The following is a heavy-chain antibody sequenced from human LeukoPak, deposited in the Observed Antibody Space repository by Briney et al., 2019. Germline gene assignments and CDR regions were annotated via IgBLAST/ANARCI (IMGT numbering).Heavy chain of an antibody. CDR1: GFTFSSYA. Sequence: PGGSLRLSCAASGFTFSSYAMSWVRQAPGKGLEWVSGISDSGGSTYYADSVKGRFTISRDNSKNTPHLQMNSLRAEDTAAYYCARDETMVRGGPRPYWGQGTLVTISS. V-gene: IGHV3-23*01. D-gene: IGHD3-10*01. CDR3: ARDETMVRGGPRPY. J-gene: IGHJ4*02. CDR2: ISDSGGST.